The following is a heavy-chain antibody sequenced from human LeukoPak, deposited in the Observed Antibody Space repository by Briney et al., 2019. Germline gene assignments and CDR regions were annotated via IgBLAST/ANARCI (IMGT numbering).Heavy chain of an antibody. D-gene: IGHD3-22*01. CDR2: IRHDGSYQ. J-gene: IGHJ4*02. Sequence: GGSLRLSCAAFGFAFSSYGMHWVRQTPGRGLEWVAFIRHDGSYQQYADSVKGRFTVSRDNSKDMVYLQMNSLRTEDTAVYYCAKNRDSSDYPRDFDFWGQGTLVTVSS. CDR3: AKNRDSSDYPRDFDF. V-gene: IGHV3-30*02. CDR1: GFAFSSYG.